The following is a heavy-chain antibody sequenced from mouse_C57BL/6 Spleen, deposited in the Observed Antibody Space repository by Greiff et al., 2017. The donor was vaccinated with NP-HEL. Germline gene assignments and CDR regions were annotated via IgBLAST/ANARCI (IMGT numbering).Heavy chain of an antibody. CDR2: IYPGDGDT. CDR1: GYAFSSYW. V-gene: IGHV1-80*01. J-gene: IGHJ2*01. CDR3: ARSAITTVVASFDY. Sequence: VQLQQSGAELVKPGASVKISCKASGYAFSSYWMNWVKQRPGKGLEWIGQIYPGDGDTNYNGKFKGKATLTADKSSSPAYMQLSSLTSEDSAVYFCARSAITTVVASFDYWGQGTTLTVSS. D-gene: IGHD1-1*01.